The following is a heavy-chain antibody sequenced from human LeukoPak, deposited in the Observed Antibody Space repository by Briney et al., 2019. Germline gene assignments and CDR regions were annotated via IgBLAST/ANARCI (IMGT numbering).Heavy chain of an antibody. V-gene: IGHV3-30*03. CDR2: ISYDGVNK. CDR1: GFRFSGYG. CDR3: AREYSSGYYRTFDY. D-gene: IGHD3-22*01. J-gene: IGHJ4*02. Sequence: GGSPRLSCAASGFRFSGYGLHWVRQAPGKGLEWVALISYDGVNKYYADSVKGRFTISRDNSRDTLYLQMNSLRPEDTAVYYCAREYSSGYYRTFDYWGQGTLVTVSS.